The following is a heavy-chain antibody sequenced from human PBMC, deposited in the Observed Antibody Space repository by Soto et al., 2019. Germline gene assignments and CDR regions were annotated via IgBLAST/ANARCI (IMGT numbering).Heavy chain of an antibody. V-gene: IGHV1-18*01. CDR1: GYTFTSYG. J-gene: IGHJ4*02. CDR3: ARAHSSSWYWLPHDDY. CDR2: ISAYNGNT. Sequence: GASVKVSCKASGYTFTSYGISWVRQAPGQGLEWMGWISAYNGNTNYAQKLQGRVTMTTDTSTSTAYMELRSLRSDDTAVYYCARAHSSSWYWLPHDDYWGQGTLVTVSS. D-gene: IGHD6-13*01.